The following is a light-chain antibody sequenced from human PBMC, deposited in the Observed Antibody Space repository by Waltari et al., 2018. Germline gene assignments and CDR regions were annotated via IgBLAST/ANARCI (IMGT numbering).Light chain of an antibody. CDR1: QGINKY. CDR2: DSS. Sequence: DIQMTQSPSSLSTSVGDRVTITCQASQGINKYLNWYQQKPGKPPKLLIYDSSTLERGVPSRFSGDGYGTDFTFTISSLQPEDVGTYYCQQYYGTPLTFGGGTRVEIK. J-gene: IGKJ4*01. V-gene: IGKV1-33*01. CDR3: QQYYGTPLT.